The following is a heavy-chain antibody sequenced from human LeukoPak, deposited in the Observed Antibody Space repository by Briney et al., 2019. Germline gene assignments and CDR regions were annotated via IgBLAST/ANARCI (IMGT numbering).Heavy chain of an antibody. J-gene: IGHJ5*02. V-gene: IGHV3-30*18. CDR3: AKDIAEQQLPQGWFDP. CDR2: ISYDGSNK. CDR1: GFTFSSYG. Sequence: GGSLRLSCAASGFTFSSYGMHWVRQAPGKGLEWVAVISYDGSNKYYADSVKGRFTISRDNSKNTLYLQTNSLRAEDTAVYYCAKDIAEQQLPQGWFDPWGQGTLVTVSS. D-gene: IGHD6-13*01.